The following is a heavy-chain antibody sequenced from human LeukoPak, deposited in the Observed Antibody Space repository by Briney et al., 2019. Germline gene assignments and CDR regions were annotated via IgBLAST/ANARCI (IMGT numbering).Heavy chain of an antibody. Sequence: SETLSLTCTVSGGSISNYYWSWIRQPAGKGLEWIGRIYTSGSTNYNPSLKSRVTMSVDTSKNQFSLKLSSVTAADTAVYYCARDQVTPDAFDIWGQGTMVTVSS. CDR1: GGSISNYY. D-gene: IGHD2-21*02. CDR2: IYTSGST. V-gene: IGHV4-4*07. J-gene: IGHJ3*02. CDR3: ARDQVTPDAFDI.